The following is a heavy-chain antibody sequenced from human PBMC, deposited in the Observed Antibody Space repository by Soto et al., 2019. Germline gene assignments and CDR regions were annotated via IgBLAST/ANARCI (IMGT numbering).Heavy chain of an antibody. D-gene: IGHD5-12*01. V-gene: IGHV1-18*01. CDR3: ARDIVAPLSGPTYGMDV. CDR1: GYTFTTFG. J-gene: IGHJ6*02. CDR2: ISAYNGNT. Sequence: ASVKVSCKASGYTFTTFGISWVRQAPGQGLEWMGWISAYNGNTNYAQNLQGRVTMTTDTPTSTAYMELRSLRSDDTAVHYCARDIVAPLSGPTYGMDVWGQGTTVTVSS.